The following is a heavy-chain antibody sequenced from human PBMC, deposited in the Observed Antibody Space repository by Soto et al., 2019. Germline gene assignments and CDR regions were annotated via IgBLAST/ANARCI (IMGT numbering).Heavy chain of an antibody. V-gene: IGHV1-18*01. Sequence: ASVKVSCKASGFTFTNYAVSWVRLAPGQGPEWMGWISGYSGNTNYALKFQGRVTMTTDTSTTTAYMELRSLRFDDTAVYYCGRVGAVAGYVYYYYPMDVWGQGTTVTVSS. CDR3: GRVGAVAGYVYYYYPMDV. J-gene: IGHJ6*02. CDR1: GFTFTNYA. CDR2: ISGYSGNT. D-gene: IGHD6-19*01.